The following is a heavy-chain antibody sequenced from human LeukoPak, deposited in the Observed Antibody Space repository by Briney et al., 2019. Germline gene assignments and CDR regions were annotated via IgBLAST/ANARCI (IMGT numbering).Heavy chain of an antibody. CDR3: ARSAYDSFIDY. V-gene: IGHV4-59*01. CDR1: GGSISSYY. J-gene: IGHJ4*02. Sequence: SETLSLTCTVSGGSISSYYWSWIRQPPGKGLEWIGYIYYSGSTNYNPSLKSRVTISVDTSKNQFSLKLSSVTAADTAVYYCARSAYDSFIDYWGQGTLVTVSS. D-gene: IGHD3-22*01. CDR2: IYYSGST.